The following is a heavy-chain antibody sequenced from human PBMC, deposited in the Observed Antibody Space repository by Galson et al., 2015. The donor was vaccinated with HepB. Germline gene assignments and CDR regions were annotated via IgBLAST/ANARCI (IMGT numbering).Heavy chain of an antibody. CDR3: ARDGTPNYYGSGSYYSY. V-gene: IGHV3-33*01. CDR1: GFTFSSYG. J-gene: IGHJ4*02. Sequence: SLRLSCAASGFTFSSYGMHWVRQAPGKGLEWVAVIWYDGSNKYYADSVKGRFTISRDNSKNTLYLQMNSLRAEDTAVYYCARDGTPNYYGSGSYYSYWGQGTLVTVSS. D-gene: IGHD3-10*01. CDR2: IWYDGSNK.